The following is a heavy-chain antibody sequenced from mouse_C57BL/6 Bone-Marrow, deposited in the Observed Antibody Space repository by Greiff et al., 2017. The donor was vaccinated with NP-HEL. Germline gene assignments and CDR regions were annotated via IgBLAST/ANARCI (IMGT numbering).Heavy chain of an antibody. D-gene: IGHD2-4*01. CDR2: IDPEDGET. CDR1: GFNIKDYY. V-gene: IGHV14-2*01. CDR3: ASPSIYYDYDPYYFDY. Sequence: EVKLQQSGAELVKPGASVKLSCTASGFNIKDYYMHWVKQRTEQGLEWIGRIDPEDGETKYAPKFQGKATITADTSSNTAYLQLSSLTSEDTAVYYCASPSIYYDYDPYYFDYWGQGTTLTVSS. J-gene: IGHJ2*01.